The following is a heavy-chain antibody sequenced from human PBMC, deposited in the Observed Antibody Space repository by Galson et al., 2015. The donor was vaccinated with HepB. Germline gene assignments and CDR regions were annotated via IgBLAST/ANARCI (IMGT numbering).Heavy chain of an antibody. CDR3: AKLIGSGYCSSTSCYTGDFDY. Sequence: SLRLSCAASGFTFSSYGMHWVRQAPGKGLEWVAVISYDGSNKYYADYVKGRFTISRDNSKNTLYLQMNSLRAEDTAVYYCAKLIGSGYCSSTSCYTGDFDYWGQGTLVTVSS. D-gene: IGHD2-2*02. CDR1: GFTFSSYG. J-gene: IGHJ4*02. CDR2: ISYDGSNK. V-gene: IGHV3-30*18.